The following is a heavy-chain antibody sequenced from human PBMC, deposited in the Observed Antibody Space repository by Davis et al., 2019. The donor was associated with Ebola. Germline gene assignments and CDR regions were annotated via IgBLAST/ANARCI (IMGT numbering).Heavy chain of an antibody. CDR3: ARATKPLWPRSPSYYGMDV. CDR1: GGTFSSYA. Sequence: SVKVSCKASGGTFSSYAISWVRQAPGQGLEWMGEIIPIFGTANYAQKFQGRVTMTRNTSISTAYMELSSLRSEDTAVYYCARATKPLWPRSPSYYGMDVWGQGTTVTVSS. D-gene: IGHD3-10*01. V-gene: IGHV1-69*05. J-gene: IGHJ6*02. CDR2: IIPIFGTA.